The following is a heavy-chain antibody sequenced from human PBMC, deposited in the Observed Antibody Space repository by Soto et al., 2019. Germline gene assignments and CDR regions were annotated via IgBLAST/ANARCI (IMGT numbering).Heavy chain of an antibody. CDR3: STSVYCSTTRCYYYYGLDV. CDR2: IIPIFGTE. J-gene: IGHJ6*02. Sequence: QVQLVQSGAEVKKPGSSVKVSCKVSGGTFSSHSINWVRQAPGQGPEWMGGIIPIFGTENYAQKFQGRVTITADESTSTAYMELSSLTSEDTALYYCSTSVYCSTTRCYYYYGLDVWGHGTTVIVCS. V-gene: IGHV1-69*01. D-gene: IGHD2-2*01. CDR1: GGTFSSHS.